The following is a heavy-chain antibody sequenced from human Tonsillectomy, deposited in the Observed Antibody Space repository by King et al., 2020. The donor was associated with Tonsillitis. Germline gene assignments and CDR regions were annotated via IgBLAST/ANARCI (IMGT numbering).Heavy chain of an antibody. D-gene: IGHD4-17*01. CDR2: IYYSGST. Sequence: QLQESGPGLVKPSETLSLTCTVSGGSISSTTYYWGWIRQPPGKGLEWIGSIYYSGSTYYNPSLKSRVTISVDTSKNQFSLKLSSLTAADTAVYYCARQDGYGDYVFAFDSWGQGTMVTVSS. V-gene: IGHV4-39*01. J-gene: IGHJ3*02. CDR3: ARQDGYGDYVFAFDS. CDR1: GGSISSTTYY.